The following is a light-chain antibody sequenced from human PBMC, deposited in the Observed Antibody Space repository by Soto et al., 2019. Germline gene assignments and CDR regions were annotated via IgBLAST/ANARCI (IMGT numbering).Light chain of an antibody. V-gene: IGKV1-17*01. CDR2: ATS. CDR3: LKHNNYHRT. J-gene: IGKJ1*01. Sequence: IKHTQSPSSXSAKKKHRVPSTCRESQGIGNDLGWYQQKPGKAXKXXXYATSSLQSGVHSRFSGSGSGTEFTLTIRRLQPEDFATYYCLKHNNYHRTFGEGTKVDI. CDR1: QGIGND.